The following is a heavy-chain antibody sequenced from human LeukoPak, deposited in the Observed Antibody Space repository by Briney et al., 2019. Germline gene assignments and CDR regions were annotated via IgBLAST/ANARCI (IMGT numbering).Heavy chain of an antibody. CDR3: ARVRGGPSDY. V-gene: IGHV4-39*07. J-gene: IGHJ4*02. CDR2: IYYSGSA. D-gene: IGHD2-15*01. Sequence: SETLSLTCTVSGGSVNSGTYYWSWIRQPPGKGLEWIGNIYYSGSAYYSPSLKSRVTMSVDTSKNQFSLKLSSVTAADTAVYYCARVRGGPSDYWGQGTLVTVSS. CDR1: GGSVNSGTYY.